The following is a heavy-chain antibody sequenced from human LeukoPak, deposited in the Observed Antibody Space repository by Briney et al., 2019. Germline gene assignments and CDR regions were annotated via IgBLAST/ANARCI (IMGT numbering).Heavy chain of an antibody. CDR3: ARGAYGRFDY. D-gene: IGHD4-17*01. V-gene: IGHV3-66*01. CDR1: GFTVSSNY. Sequence: GGSRRLSCAASGFTVSSNYMSWVRQAPGKGLEWVSAIYTGGSTYYADSVKDRFTISRDNSKNTLSLQMNSLRAEDTAVYYCARGAYGRFDYWGQGTLVTVSS. CDR2: IYTGGST. J-gene: IGHJ4*02.